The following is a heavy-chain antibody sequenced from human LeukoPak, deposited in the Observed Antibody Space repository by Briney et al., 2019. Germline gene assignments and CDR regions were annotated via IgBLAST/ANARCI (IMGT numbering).Heavy chain of an antibody. CDR3: ATYSGVHHKTFDD. Sequence: PGGSLRLSCAASGITVSRYWMSWVRQAPGGGLEWVANIKQDENEQDYVDSVRGRFTISRDNAKNSLYLQMNSLRVGDTALYFCATYSGVHHKTFDDWGQGTLVTVSS. V-gene: IGHV3-7*03. J-gene: IGHJ4*02. CDR2: IKQDENEQ. CDR1: GITVSRYW. D-gene: IGHD1-26*01.